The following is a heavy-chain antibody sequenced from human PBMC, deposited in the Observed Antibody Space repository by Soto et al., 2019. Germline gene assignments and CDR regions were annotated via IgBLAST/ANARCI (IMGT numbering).Heavy chain of an antibody. CDR1: GFTFSNYW. D-gene: IGHD3-16*01. Sequence: EVQLVESGGGLVQPGGSLRLSCAASGFTFSNYWMHWVLQAPGKGPVWVSRINTDGSTTNYADSVKGRFTISRDNAKNTSDLQTNTLGAEDTAVYYCARDLGGYASHWGQGTRVTVSP. CDR2: INTDGSTT. J-gene: IGHJ4*02. CDR3: ARDLGGYASH. V-gene: IGHV3-74*01.